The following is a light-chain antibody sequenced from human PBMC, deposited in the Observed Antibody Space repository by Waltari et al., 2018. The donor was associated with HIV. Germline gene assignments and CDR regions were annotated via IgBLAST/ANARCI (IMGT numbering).Light chain of an antibody. Sequence: QSVLTQPPSASGTFGQRVAISCSGSSSNIGDNTVNWYQQVPGAAPKLLIYNDDPRPSGFPDRFSGSKSGTSASLAINGLHSEDEGTYYCSTWQDGLNGVLFGGGTELAVL. V-gene: IGLV1-44*01. CDR3: STWQDGLNGVL. CDR2: NDD. J-gene: IGLJ2*01. CDR1: SSNIGDNT.